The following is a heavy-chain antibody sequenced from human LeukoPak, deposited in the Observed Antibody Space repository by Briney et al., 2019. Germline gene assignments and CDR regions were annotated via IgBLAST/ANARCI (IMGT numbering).Heavy chain of an antibody. CDR3: ARYGSSWSFDY. J-gene: IGHJ4*02. CDR2: ISSSSSYI. CDR1: GFTFSSYA. Sequence: GGSLRLSCAASGFTFSSYAMSWVRQAPGKGLEWVSSISSSSSYIYYADSVKGRFTISRDNAKNSLYLQMNSLRAEDTAVYYCARYGSSWSFDYWGQGTLVTVSS. V-gene: IGHV3-21*01. D-gene: IGHD6-13*01.